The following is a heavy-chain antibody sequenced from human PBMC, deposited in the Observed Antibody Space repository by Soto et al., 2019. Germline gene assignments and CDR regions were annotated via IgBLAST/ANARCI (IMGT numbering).Heavy chain of an antibody. D-gene: IGHD2-15*01. Sequence: PSETLSLTCIVSVGSVYSNGHCWGWIRQPPGKGLEWIGSIDNNGVTNYNSSLKSRVTISRDTSKNQFSLRLTSVTAADTAVYYCGKILVGATGHTDADSWGPGTLVTVSS. V-gene: IGHV4-39*01. CDR2: IDNNGVT. CDR1: VGSVYSNGHC. J-gene: IGHJ4*02. CDR3: GKILVGATGHTDADS.